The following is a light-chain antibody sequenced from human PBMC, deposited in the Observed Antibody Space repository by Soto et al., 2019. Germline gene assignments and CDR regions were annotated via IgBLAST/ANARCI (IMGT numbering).Light chain of an antibody. CDR3: SSYAGSSNF. CDR2: EVN. V-gene: IGLV2-8*01. Sequence: QSALTQPPSASGSPGQSVAISCTGTISDVGGYNYVSWYQQHPGKAPKLMIYEVNKRPSGVPDRFSGSKSGNTASLTVSGLQAEDEADYYCSSYAGSSNFFGTGTKLTVL. CDR1: ISDVGGYNY. J-gene: IGLJ1*01.